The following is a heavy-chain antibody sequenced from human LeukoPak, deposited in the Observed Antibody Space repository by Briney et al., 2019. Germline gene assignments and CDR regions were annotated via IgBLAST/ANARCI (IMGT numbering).Heavy chain of an antibody. CDR1: GYTLTELS. J-gene: IGHJ3*02. V-gene: IGHV1-24*01. Sequence: ASVKVSCKVSGYTLTELSMHWVRQAPGKGLEWMGGFDPEDGETIYAQKFQGRVTMTKDTSTDTAYMELSSLRSEDTAVYYCATARWLQLTGAFDIWGQGTMVTVSS. CDR3: ATARWLQLTGAFDI. CDR2: FDPEDGET. D-gene: IGHD5-24*01.